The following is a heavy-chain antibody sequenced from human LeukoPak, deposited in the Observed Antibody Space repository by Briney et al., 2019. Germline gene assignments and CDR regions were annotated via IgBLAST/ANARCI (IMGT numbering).Heavy chain of an antibody. CDR2: IIPIFGTA. Sequence: ASVKVSCKASGGTCSSYAISWVRQAPGQGLEWMGGIIPIFGTANYAQKFQGRVTITTDESTSTAYMELSSLRSEDTAVYYCAREGDSGSSSWYTNWFDPWGQGTLVTVSS. CDR3: AREGDSGSSSWYTNWFDP. CDR1: GGTCSSYA. J-gene: IGHJ5*02. D-gene: IGHD6-13*01. V-gene: IGHV1-69*05.